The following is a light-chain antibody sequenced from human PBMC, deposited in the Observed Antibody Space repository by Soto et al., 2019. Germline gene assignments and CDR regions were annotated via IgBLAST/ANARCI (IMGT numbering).Light chain of an antibody. J-gene: IGKJ2*01. CDR3: QQYKSFSQYT. V-gene: IGKV1-5*03. Sequence: DIQMTQSPSTLSASVGDRVTITCRASQSISSWLAWYQKKPGKAPNLLIYKASSLQSGVPSRFSGSGSGTEFTLTISSLQPDDFATYYCQQYKSFSQYTFGPGTKLEIK. CDR2: KAS. CDR1: QSISSW.